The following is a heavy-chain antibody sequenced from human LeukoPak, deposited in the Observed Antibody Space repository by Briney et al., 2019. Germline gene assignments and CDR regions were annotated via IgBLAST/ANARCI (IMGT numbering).Heavy chain of an antibody. J-gene: IGHJ4*02. CDR2: IYYSGGT. D-gene: IGHD3-9*01. CDR3: ARRDILTGYFDY. CDR1: GFTFSDYY. Sequence: LRLSCAASGFTFSDYYMSWIRQAPGKGLEWIGYIYYSGGTNYNPSLKSRVTISVDTSKNQFSLKLSSVTAADTAVYYCARRDILTGYFDYWGQGTLVTVSS. V-gene: IGHV4-59*08.